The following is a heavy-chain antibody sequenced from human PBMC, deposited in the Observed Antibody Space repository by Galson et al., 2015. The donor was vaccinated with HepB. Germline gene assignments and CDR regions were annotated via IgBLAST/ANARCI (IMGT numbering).Heavy chain of an antibody. CDR3: ATELVLWFGKDAFDI. CDR2: ISSNSSYI. V-gene: IGHV3-21*01. CDR1: GFTFSSYS. J-gene: IGHJ3*02. D-gene: IGHD3-10*01. Sequence: SLRLSCAASGFTFSSYSMNWVRQAPGKGLEWVSSISSNSSYIYYADSVKGRFTISRDNAKNSLYLQMNSLRAEDTAVYYCATELVLWFGKDAFDIWGQGTMVTVSS.